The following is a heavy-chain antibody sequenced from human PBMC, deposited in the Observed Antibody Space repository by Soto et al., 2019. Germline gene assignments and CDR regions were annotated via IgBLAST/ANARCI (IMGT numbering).Heavy chain of an antibody. D-gene: IGHD5-12*01. Sequence: HVHLVQSGAEVKKPGSSVNVSCKASGGTFSNYAITWVRQAPGQGLEWVGSIIPISGTTNVAQKFQGRVTITADESTTTAYMELSGLRSDDTAVYYCAKDGGADGYFGNWLDPWGQGTLVTVSS. CDR2: IIPISGTT. J-gene: IGHJ5*02. CDR3: AKDGGADGYFGNWLDP. CDR1: GGTFSNYA. V-gene: IGHV1-69*15.